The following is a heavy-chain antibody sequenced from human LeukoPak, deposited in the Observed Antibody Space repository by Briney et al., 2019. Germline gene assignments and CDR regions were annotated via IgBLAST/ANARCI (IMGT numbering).Heavy chain of an antibody. CDR3: ARDSYYDSSGYYRLDY. D-gene: IGHD3-22*01. CDR1: GYTFTSYA. V-gene: IGHV1-69*13. CDR2: IIPIFGTA. Sequence: GASVKVSCKASGYTFTSYAISWVRQAPGQGLEWMGGIIPIFGTANYAQKFQGRVTITADESTSTAYMELSSLRSEDTAVYYCARDSYYDSSGYYRLDYWGQGTLVTVSS. J-gene: IGHJ4*02.